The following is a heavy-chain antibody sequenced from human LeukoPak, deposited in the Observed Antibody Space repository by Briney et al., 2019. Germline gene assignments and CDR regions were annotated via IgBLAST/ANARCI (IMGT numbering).Heavy chain of an antibody. CDR1: GYTFTSYS. CDR3: AREIAAAGFEGFDI. J-gene: IGHJ3*02. V-gene: IGHV1-18*01. CDR2: ISTYNGNT. Sequence: GASVKVSFKASGYTFTSYSISWVRQAPGQGLEWMGWISTYNGNTNYAQKLQGRVTMTTDTSTSTAYMELRSLRSEDTAVYYCAREIAAAGFEGFDIWGQGTMVTVSS. D-gene: IGHD6-13*01.